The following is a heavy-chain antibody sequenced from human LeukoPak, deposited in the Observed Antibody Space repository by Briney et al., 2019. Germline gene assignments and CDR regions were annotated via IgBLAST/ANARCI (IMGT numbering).Heavy chain of an antibody. CDR2: MYNSEIT. CDR1: RGSVSSAY. J-gene: IGHJ4*02. CDR3: ATGHSSGWFDY. V-gene: IGHV4-59*02. D-gene: IGHD6-19*01. Sequence: PSETLSLTCTVSRGSVSSAYWSWIRQPPGKRLEWIGYMYNSEITNYNPSLESRVTMSLDMSKNQFSLDLTSVSEADTAVYYCATGHSSGWFDYWGQGSLVIVSS.